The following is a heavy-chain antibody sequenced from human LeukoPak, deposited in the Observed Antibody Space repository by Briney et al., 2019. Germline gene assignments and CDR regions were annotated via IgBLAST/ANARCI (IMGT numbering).Heavy chain of an antibody. D-gene: IGHD2-2*01. CDR2: IIPIFGTA. CDR1: GGTFSSYA. J-gene: IGHJ6*02. V-gene: IGHV1-69*13. Sequence: ASVKVSCQASGGTFSSYAISWVRQAPGQGLEWMGGIIPIFGTANYAQRFQGRVTITADESTSTAYMELSSLRSEDTAVYYCAREGYCSSTSCYYYYYGMDVWGQGTTVTVSS. CDR3: AREGYCSSTSCYYYYYGMDV.